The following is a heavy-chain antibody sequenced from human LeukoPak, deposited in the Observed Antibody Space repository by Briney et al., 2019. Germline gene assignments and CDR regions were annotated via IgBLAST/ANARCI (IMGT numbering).Heavy chain of an antibody. CDR1: GYTFTDYY. V-gene: IGHV1-18*04. CDR3: ARARATSYDYIWGTYGEKFYMDV. Sequence: ASVKVSCKASGYTFTDYYIHWVRQAPGQGLEWMGWISAYNGNTNYAQKFQGRVTMTTDTSTSTAYMEMRSLRSDDTAVYYCARARATSYDYIWGTYGEKFYMDVWGKGTTVTISS. J-gene: IGHJ6*03. CDR2: ISAYNGNT. D-gene: IGHD3-16*01.